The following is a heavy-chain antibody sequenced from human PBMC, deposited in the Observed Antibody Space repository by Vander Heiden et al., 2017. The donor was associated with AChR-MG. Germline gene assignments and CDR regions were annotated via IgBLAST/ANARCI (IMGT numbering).Heavy chain of an antibody. CDR2: INPIFGTA. Sequence: QVQLVQSGAEVKKPGSSVKVSCKASGGTFSSYAISWVRQAPGQGLEWMGGINPIFGTANYAKKFQGRVTITADESTSTAYMELSSLRSEDTAVYYCARGPSTSCYGFGCSPDKDFDYWGQGTLVTVSS. D-gene: IGHD2-2*01. V-gene: IGHV1-69*01. CDR3: ARGPSTSCYGFGCSPDKDFDY. CDR1: GGTFSSYA. J-gene: IGHJ4*02.